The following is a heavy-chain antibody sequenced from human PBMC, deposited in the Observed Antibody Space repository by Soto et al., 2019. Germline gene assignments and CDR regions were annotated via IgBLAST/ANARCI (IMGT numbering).Heavy chain of an antibody. CDR1: GYTFTSYG. J-gene: IGHJ6*02. CDR2: ISAYNGNT. Sequence: QVQLVQSGAEVKKPGASVKVSCKASGYTFTSYGISWVRQAPGQGLEWMGWISAYNGNTNYAQKLQGRVTMTTDTSTSTGYMELRSLRSDDTAVYYCARLAGYCSGGSCYYYYGMDVWGQGTTVTFSS. CDR3: ARLAGYCSGGSCYYYYGMDV. D-gene: IGHD2-15*01. V-gene: IGHV1-18*01.